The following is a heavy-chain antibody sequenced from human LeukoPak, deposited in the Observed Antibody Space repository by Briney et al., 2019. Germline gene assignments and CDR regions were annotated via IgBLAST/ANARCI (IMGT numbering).Heavy chain of an antibody. V-gene: IGHV4-30-4*01. CDR1: GGSICSGDYY. Sequence: SQTLSLTCTVSGGSICSGDYYWRWIRQPPGKGLEWIGYIYYSGSTYYNPSLKSRVTISVDTSKNQFSLKLSSVTATDTAVYYCARGIAGDAPGDYWGQGTLVTVSS. CDR2: IYYSGST. J-gene: IGHJ4*02. CDR3: ARGIAGDAPGDY. D-gene: IGHD7-27*01.